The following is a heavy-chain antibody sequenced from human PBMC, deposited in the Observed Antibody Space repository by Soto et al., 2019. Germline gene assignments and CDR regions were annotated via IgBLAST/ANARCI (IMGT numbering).Heavy chain of an antibody. Sequence: SQTLSLTCAISGDSVSSTNGAWNWVRLSPSRGLEWLGRTYYRSEWHNDYAVSVRGRITINPDTSRNQYSLHLNSMTPEDTAVYYCVRGCVFEYWGQGTQVTVSS. CDR3: VRGCVFEY. CDR2: TYYRSEWHN. V-gene: IGHV6-1*01. J-gene: IGHJ4*02. CDR1: GDSVSSTNGA.